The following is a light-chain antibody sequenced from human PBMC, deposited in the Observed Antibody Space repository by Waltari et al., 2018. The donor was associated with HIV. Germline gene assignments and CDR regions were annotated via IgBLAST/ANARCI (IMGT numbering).Light chain of an antibody. Sequence: NFMLTQPHSVSESPGKTVTISCARSSGGIANNYVQWYQQRPGGSPTTVIYGDYQRPSGVPDRFSGSIDSSSNSASLTISGLKTDDEADYYCQSYDNGNWVLGGGTKVTVL. V-gene: IGLV6-57*01. CDR3: QSYDNGNWV. CDR1: SGGIANNY. CDR2: GDY. J-gene: IGLJ3*02.